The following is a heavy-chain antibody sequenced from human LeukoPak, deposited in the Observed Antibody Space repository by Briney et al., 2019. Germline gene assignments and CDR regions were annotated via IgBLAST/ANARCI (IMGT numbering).Heavy chain of an antibody. CDR1: GFVFSGYW. V-gene: IGHV3-7*03. Sequence: GGSLRLSCAASGFVFSGYWMSWVRPAPGKGLEWVADINEDGSKKHYLDSVEGRFTISRDNAKNSLYLQMNSLRAEDTAVFYCASDRDFRLHYWGQGTLVTVSS. D-gene: IGHD2-21*02. CDR3: ASDRDFRLHY. J-gene: IGHJ4*02. CDR2: INEDGSKK.